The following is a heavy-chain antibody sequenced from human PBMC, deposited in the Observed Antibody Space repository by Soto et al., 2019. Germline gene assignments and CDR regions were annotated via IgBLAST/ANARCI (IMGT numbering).Heavy chain of an antibody. CDR2: IYYSGSN. CDR3: ASLPLRYFDWFDY. V-gene: IGHV4-39*01. Sequence: PSETLSLTCTVSGGSISSSSYYWGWIRQPPGKGLEWIGSIYYSGSNYYNPSLKSRVTISVDTSKNQFSLKLSSVTAADTAVYYCASLPLRYFDWFDYWGQGTMVTFS. CDR1: GGSISSSSYY. D-gene: IGHD3-9*01. J-gene: IGHJ4*02.